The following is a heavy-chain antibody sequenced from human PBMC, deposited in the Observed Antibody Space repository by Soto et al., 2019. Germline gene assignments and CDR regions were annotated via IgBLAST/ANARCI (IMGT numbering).Heavy chain of an antibody. V-gene: IGHV3-48*01. D-gene: IGHD5-12*01. CDR2: ITKSSRTI. CDR3: TRDHGYGYGMDV. CDR1: GFTFSTYS. Sequence: GGSLRLSCAASGFTFSTYSMNWVRQAPGKGLEWISYITKSSRTIYYADSVKGRFTISRDNAKNSLYLQMNSLRAEDTAVYYCTRDHGYGYGMDVWGQGTTVTVS. J-gene: IGHJ6*02.